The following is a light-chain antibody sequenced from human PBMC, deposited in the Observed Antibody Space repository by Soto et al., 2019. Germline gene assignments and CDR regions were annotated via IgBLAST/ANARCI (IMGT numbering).Light chain of an antibody. Sequence: QSALTQPPSASGSPGQSVTISCTGTSSDVGAYNYVSWYQHHPGKAPKLLVYEVNKRPSGVPDRFSGSKSGNTASLTVSGLQAEDEADYYCTSHAGTINCSYIFGTGTKLTVL. CDR2: EVN. CDR1: SSDVGAYNY. J-gene: IGLJ1*01. V-gene: IGLV2-8*01. CDR3: TSHAGTINCSYI.